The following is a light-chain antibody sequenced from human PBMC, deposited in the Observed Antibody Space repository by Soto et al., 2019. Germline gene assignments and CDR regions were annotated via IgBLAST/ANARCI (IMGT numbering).Light chain of an antibody. CDR3: QQYNSYSRT. CDR1: QSISSW. J-gene: IGKJ1*01. V-gene: IGKV1-5*03. Sequence: DIQMTQSPSTLSASVGDRVTITWRASQSISSWLAWYQQKPGKAAKLLIYKASSLESGVPPRFSGSGCGTEFTLTLSSLQPDDFATYYCQQYNSYSRTFGQGTKVDIK. CDR2: KAS.